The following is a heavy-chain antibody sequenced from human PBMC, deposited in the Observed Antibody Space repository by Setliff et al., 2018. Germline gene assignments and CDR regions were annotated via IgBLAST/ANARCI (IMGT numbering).Heavy chain of an antibody. CDR1: GGSFSGYY. CDR3: ARGRGSYDKYYYYYFYMDV. V-gene: IGHV4-34*01. D-gene: IGHD1-26*01. J-gene: IGHJ6*03. Sequence: PSETLSLTCAVYGGSFSGYYWSWIRQPPGKGLEWIGEINHSGSTNYNPSLKSRVTISIDTSKNQFSLKLSSVTAADTAVYYCARGRGSYDKYYYYYFYMDVWGKGTTVTVSS. CDR2: INHSGST.